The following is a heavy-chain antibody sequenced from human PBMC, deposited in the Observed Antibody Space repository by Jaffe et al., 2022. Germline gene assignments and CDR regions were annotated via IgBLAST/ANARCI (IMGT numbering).Heavy chain of an antibody. J-gene: IGHJ4*02. CDR1: GYSISSGYY. Sequence: QVQLQESGPGLVKPSETLSLTCAVSGYSISSGYYWGWIRQPPGKGLEWIGSIYHSGSTYYNPSLKSRVTISVDTSKNQFSLKLSSVTAADTAVYYCASEISLGYCSGGSCHDPTKRVSFPRIKRGTGFDYWGQGTLVTVSS. CDR2: IYHSGST. CDR3: ASEISLGYCSGGSCHDPTKRVSFPRIKRGTGFDY. V-gene: IGHV4-38-2*01. D-gene: IGHD2-15*01.